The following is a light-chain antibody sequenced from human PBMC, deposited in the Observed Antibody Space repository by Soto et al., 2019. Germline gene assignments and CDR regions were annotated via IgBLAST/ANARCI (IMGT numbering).Light chain of an antibody. CDR1: SSNIRAGYD. Sequence: QSVLTQPPSVSGAPGQRVTIACTGSSSNIRAGYDVHWYQQLPGTAPKLLIYGNSNRPSGVPDRFSGSKSGTSASLAITGLQAEDEADYYCQSYDSSLSPYVVFGGGTQLTVL. J-gene: IGLJ2*01. V-gene: IGLV1-40*01. CDR3: QSYDSSLSPYVV. CDR2: GNS.